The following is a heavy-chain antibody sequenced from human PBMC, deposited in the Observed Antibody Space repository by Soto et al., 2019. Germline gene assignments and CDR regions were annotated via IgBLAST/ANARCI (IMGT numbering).Heavy chain of an antibody. V-gene: IGHV1-8*01. Sequence: QVQLVQSGAEVKKPGASVKVSCKASGYTFTSYDINWVRQATGQGLEGMGWMNPNSGNTGYAQKVHNRVIMTSNTSINTAYMELSSMRSEDTAVYYYASGINYYDSGDGAFESWGQGTMVTVYS. CDR1: GYTFTSYD. J-gene: IGHJ3*02. CDR2: MNPNSGNT. D-gene: IGHD3-10*01. CDR3: ASGINYYDSGDGAFES.